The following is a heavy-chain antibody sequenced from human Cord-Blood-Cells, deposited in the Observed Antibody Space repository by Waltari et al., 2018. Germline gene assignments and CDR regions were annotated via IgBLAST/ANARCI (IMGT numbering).Heavy chain of an antibody. J-gene: IGHJ4*02. CDR1: GFTFSSYS. CDR3: ASFTLRGYYFDY. Sequence: EVQLVESGGGLVKPGGSLRLSCAAPGFTFSSYSLNWVRQAPGKGLEWVSSISSSSSYIYYADSVKGRFTISRDNAKNSLYLQMNSLRAEDTAVYYCASFTLRGYYFDYWGQGTLVTVSS. V-gene: IGHV3-21*01. D-gene: IGHD3-10*01. CDR2: ISSSSSYI.